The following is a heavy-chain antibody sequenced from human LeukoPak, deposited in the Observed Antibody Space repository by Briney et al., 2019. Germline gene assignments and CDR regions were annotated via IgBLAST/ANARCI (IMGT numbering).Heavy chain of an antibody. CDR3: ARAGVSYYYMDV. V-gene: IGHV1-69*05. CDR1: GGTFSSHA. CDR2: IIPIFGTA. D-gene: IGHD2-8*01. J-gene: IGHJ6*03. Sequence: SVKVSCKASGGTFSSHAISWVRQAPGQGLEWMGGIIPIFGTANYAQKFQGRVTITTDESTSTAYMELRSLRSEDTAVYYCARAGVSYYYMDVWGKGTTVTVSS.